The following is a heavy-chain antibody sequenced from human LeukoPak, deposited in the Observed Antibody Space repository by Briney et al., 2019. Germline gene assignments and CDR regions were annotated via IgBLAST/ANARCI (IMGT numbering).Heavy chain of an antibody. V-gene: IGHV3-74*01. D-gene: IGHD1-1*01. Sequence: GGSLRLSCAASGFTFSSYWMHWVRQAPGKGLVWVSRIKSDGSSASYADSVKGRFTISRDNAKNTVYLQMNSLRVEDTAIYYCARENWNVAKHVLDIWGQGTMVSVAS. CDR1: GFTFSSYW. J-gene: IGHJ3*02. CDR2: IKSDGSSA. CDR3: ARENWNVAKHVLDI.